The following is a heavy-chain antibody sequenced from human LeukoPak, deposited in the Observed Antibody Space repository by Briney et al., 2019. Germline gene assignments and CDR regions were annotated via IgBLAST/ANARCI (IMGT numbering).Heavy chain of an antibody. CDR1: GFTFDDYA. CDR2: INWNSDSI. CDR3: VTNGGGDSGYGNFDY. Sequence: SLRLSCAASGFTFDDYAMHWVRQVPGKGLEWVSGINWNSDSIGYAVRGRFTISRDNAKNSLYLQMNNLRVEDTALYYCVTNGGGDSGYGNFDYWGQGTLVTVSS. D-gene: IGHD5-12*01. J-gene: IGHJ4*02. V-gene: IGHV3-9*01.